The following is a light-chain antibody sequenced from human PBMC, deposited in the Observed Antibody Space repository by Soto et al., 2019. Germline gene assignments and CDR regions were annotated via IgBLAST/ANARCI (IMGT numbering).Light chain of an antibody. CDR2: EVS. Sequence: QSVLAQPASVSGSPGQSITISCTGTSSDVGGYNYVSWFQHHPGKAPKLIIYEVSYWPSGVSNRFSGSKSGDTASLTISGLQAEDEADYYCSSFTNTITRYAFGTGTKVTVL. J-gene: IGLJ1*01. CDR1: SSDVGGYNY. CDR3: SSFTNTITRYA. V-gene: IGLV2-14*01.